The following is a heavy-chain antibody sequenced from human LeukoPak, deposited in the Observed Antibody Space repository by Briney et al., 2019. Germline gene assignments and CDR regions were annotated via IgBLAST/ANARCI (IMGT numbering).Heavy chain of an antibody. CDR2: IIPIFGTA. V-gene: IGHV1-69*13. CDR3: ARERKGITMVRGVIHPNYYYYGMDV. Sequence: SVKVSCKASGGTFSSYAISWVRQAPGQGLEWMGGIIPIFGTANYAQKFQGRVTITADESTSTAYMELSSLRSEDTAVYYCARERKGITMVRGVIHPNYYYYGMDVWGLGTTVTVSS. J-gene: IGHJ6*02. D-gene: IGHD3-10*01. CDR1: GGTFSSYA.